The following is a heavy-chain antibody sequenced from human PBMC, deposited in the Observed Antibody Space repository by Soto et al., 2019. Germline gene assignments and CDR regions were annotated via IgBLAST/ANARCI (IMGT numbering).Heavy chain of an antibody. Sequence: QVQLVESGGGVVQPGGSLRLSCAASGFTFSSYAMHWVRQAPGQGLAWVAVVSDDGSNKYYADSVKGRFTISRDKSNNTIYLQMNSLRVEDTAVYYCVREGWGDWFDPWGQGTLVTVSS. J-gene: IGHJ5*02. CDR1: GFTFSSYA. V-gene: IGHV3-30*04. CDR2: VSDDGSNK. D-gene: IGHD3-16*01. CDR3: VREGWGDWFDP.